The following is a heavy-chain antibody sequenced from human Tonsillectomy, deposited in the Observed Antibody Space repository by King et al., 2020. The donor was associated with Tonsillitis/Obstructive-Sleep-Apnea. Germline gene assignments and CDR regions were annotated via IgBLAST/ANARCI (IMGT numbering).Heavy chain of an antibody. J-gene: IGHJ4*02. D-gene: IGHD1-26*01. CDR1: GGTFSSYA. V-gene: IGHV1-69*10. Sequence: QLVQSGAEVKKPGSSVKVSCKASGGTFSSYAISWVRQAPGQGLEWMGGIIPILGIANYAQKFQGRVTITADKSTSTAYMELSSLRSEDTAVYYCARGGPISGSYYPHYFDYWGQGTLVTVSS. CDR3: ARGGPISGSYYPHYFDY. CDR2: IIPILGIA.